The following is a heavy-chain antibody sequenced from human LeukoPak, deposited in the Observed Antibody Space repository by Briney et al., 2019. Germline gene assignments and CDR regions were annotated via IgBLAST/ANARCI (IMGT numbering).Heavy chain of an antibody. CDR3: ARGGDYDSSGYFYYYYYYYMDV. CDR2: IYYSGSS. J-gene: IGHJ6*03. D-gene: IGHD3-22*01. V-gene: IGHV4-59*01. CDR1: GGSINDFY. Sequence: SETLSLTCTVSGGSINDFYWSWIRQSPGKGLEWIGYIYYSGSSNYNPSLKGRVTMSLDTSNHQFSLRLSSVTAADTAVYYCARGGDYDSSGYFYYYYYYYMDVWGKGTTVTISS.